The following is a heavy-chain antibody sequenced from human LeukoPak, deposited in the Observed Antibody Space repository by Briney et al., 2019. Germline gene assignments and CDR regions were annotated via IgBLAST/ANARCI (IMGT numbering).Heavy chain of an antibody. CDR3: ARVTGGGTVRLGELSPIRGFDP. CDR2: INPNSGGT. Sequence: ASVKVSCKASGYTLTGYYMHWVRQAPGQGLEWMGWINPNSGGTNYAQKLQGRVTMTTDTSTSTAYMELRSLRSDDTAVYYCARVTGGGTVRLGELSPIRGFDPWGQGTLVTVSS. D-gene: IGHD3-16*02. V-gene: IGHV1-2*02. CDR1: GYTLTGYY. J-gene: IGHJ5*02.